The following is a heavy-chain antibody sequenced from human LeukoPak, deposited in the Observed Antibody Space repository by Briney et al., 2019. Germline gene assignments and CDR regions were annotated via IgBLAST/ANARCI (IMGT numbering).Heavy chain of an antibody. CDR1: GGSISSYF. CDR2: IYTSGST. Sequence: SETLSLTCTVSGGSISSYFWSWIRQPAGKGLEWIGRIYTSGSTNYSPSLKSRVTMSVDTSTNQFSLKLSSATAADTAVYYCARDQAAWRAFDIWGQGTLVTVPS. D-gene: IGHD3-3*01. J-gene: IGHJ3*02. CDR3: ARDQAAWRAFDI. V-gene: IGHV4-4*07.